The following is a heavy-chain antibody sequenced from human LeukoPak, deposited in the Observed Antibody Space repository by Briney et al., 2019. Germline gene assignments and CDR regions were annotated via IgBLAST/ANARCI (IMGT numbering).Heavy chain of an antibody. V-gene: IGHV3-74*01. CDR2: INSDGSST. J-gene: IGHJ3*02. CDR3: ARDRHFAAFDI. D-gene: IGHD3-3*02. Sequence: GGSLRLSCAASGFTFSNYWIRWVRQAPGKGLVWVSRINSDGSSTSYADSVKGRFTISRDNAKNTLYLQMNSLRAEDTAVYYCARDRHFAAFDIWGQGTMVTVSP. CDR1: GFTFSNYW.